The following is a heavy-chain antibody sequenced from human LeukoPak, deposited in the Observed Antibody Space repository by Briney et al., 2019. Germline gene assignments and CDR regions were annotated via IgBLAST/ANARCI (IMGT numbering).Heavy chain of an antibody. J-gene: IGHJ4*02. CDR1: GFTFSSYG. V-gene: IGHV3-30*18. CDR3: AKPQYTGNYWPFVY. CDR2: ISYGGSNK. Sequence: GGSLRLSCAASGFTFSSYGMHWVRQAPGKGLEWVAAISYGGSNKYFADSVKGRFTISRDNSKSTLYLQMNSLRVEDTAVYYCAKPQYTGNYWPFVYWGQGTLVTVSS. D-gene: IGHD1-26*01.